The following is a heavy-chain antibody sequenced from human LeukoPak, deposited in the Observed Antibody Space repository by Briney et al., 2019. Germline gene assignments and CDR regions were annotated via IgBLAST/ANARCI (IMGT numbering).Heavy chain of an antibody. CDR1: GITFSSYA. Sequence: LRLSCAASGITFSSYAMSWVRQPPGKGLEWIGYIYYSGSTYYNPSLKSRVTISVDTSKNQFSLKLSSVTAADTAVYYCARVVPAAIVLGYFDYWGQGTLVTVSS. CDR3: ARVVPAAIVLGYFDY. J-gene: IGHJ4*02. CDR2: IYYSGST. V-gene: IGHV4-30-4*08. D-gene: IGHD2-2*02.